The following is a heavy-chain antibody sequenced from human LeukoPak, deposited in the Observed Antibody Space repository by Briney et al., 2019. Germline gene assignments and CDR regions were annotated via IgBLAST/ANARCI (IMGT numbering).Heavy chain of an antibody. J-gene: IGHJ4*02. D-gene: IGHD1-26*01. CDR3: TRGGELMNF. Sequence: SQTLSLTCTVSGASVNSGNYYWTWIRQPAGKRLVWIGRIYTSGTTNYNPSLKSRVTISIDASKNQFSLRLSSVTAADTEVYYCTRGGELMNFWGQGTLVTVYS. V-gene: IGHV4-61*02. CDR1: GASVNSGNYY. CDR2: IYTSGTT.